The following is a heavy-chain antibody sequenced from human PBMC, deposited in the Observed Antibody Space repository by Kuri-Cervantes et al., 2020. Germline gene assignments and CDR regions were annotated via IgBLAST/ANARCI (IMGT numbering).Heavy chain of an antibody. CDR3: ARGEGYCSGGSCYTPFDY. V-gene: IGHV3-48*01. D-gene: IGHD2-15*01. Sequence: GGSLRLSCAASGFTFSSYSMNWVRQAPGKGLEWVSYISSSSSTIYYADSVKGRFTISRDNAKNSLYLQMNSLRAEDTAVYYCARGEGYCSGGSCYTPFDYWGQGTLVTVSS. CDR1: GFTFSSYS. J-gene: IGHJ4*02. CDR2: ISSSSSTI.